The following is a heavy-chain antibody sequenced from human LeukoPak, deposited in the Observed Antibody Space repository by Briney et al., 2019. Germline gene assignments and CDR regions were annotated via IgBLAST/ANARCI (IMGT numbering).Heavy chain of an antibody. Sequence: GGSLRLSCAASGFTFSSYWMTWVRQAPGKGLEWVANIKQDGSEKYYVDSVKGRFTISRDNAKNSLYLQMNSLRAEDTAVYYCASFSGYYYYFDYWGQGTLVTVSS. CDR1: GFTFSSYW. CDR3: ASFSGYYYYFDY. CDR2: IKQDGSEK. J-gene: IGHJ4*02. D-gene: IGHD3-22*01. V-gene: IGHV3-7*01.